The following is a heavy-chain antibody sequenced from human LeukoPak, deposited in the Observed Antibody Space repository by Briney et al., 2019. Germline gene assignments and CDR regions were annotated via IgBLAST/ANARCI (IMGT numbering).Heavy chain of an antibody. D-gene: IGHD1-26*01. V-gene: IGHV3-21*01. CDR1: GFTFSSYS. CDR2: ITSSSSYI. CDR3: ARDPYSGGYGDYYYYYMDV. Sequence: GGSLRLSCTASGFTFSSYSMNWVRQAPGKGLEWVSSITSSSSYIYYADSVKGRFTISRDNAKNSLYLQINSLRAEDTAVYYCARDPYSGGYGDYYYYYMDVWGKGTTVTISS. J-gene: IGHJ6*03.